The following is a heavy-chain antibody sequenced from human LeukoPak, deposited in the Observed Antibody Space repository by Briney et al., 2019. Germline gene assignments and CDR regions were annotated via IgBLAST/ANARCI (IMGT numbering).Heavy chain of an antibody. CDR3: AKSHPPTVTTEEGEYLQH. CDR2: ISFDGSNQ. V-gene: IGHV3-30*18. Sequence: GGSLRLSCAASGFTFKSYAMSWVRQAPGQGLEWVAVISFDGSNQYYADSVKGRFTIYRDNFKNTVYLQMNSLRAEETAVYYCAKSHPPTVTTEEGEYLQHWGQGTLVTVSS. J-gene: IGHJ1*01. D-gene: IGHD4-17*01. CDR1: GFTFKSYA.